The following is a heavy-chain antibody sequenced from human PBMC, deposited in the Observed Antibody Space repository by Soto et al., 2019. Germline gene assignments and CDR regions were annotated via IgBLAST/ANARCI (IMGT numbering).Heavy chain of an antibody. D-gene: IGHD3-22*01. CDR3: ARAQVEYYYDSSGQGWFEP. V-gene: IGHV4-59*01. CDR2: IYYSGST. Sequence: PSETLSLTCTVSGGSISSYYWSWVRQPPGKGLEWIGYIYYSGSTNYNPSLKSRVTISVDTSKNQFSLKLSSVTAADTAVYYCARAQVEYYYDSSGQGWFEPWGQGTLVTVSS. CDR1: GGSISSYY. J-gene: IGHJ5*02.